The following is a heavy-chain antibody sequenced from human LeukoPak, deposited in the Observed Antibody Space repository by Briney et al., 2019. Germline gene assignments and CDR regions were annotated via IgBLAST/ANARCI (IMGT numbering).Heavy chain of an antibody. CDR3: ARDRGLRYPFNWFDP. Sequence: VASVKVSCKASGYTFISYGISWVRQAPGQGLEWMGIINPSGGSTSYAQKFRGRVTMTRDMSTSTVYMELSSLRSEDTAVYYCARDRGLRYPFNWFDPWGQGTLVTVSS. CDR2: INPSGGST. CDR1: GYTFISYG. J-gene: IGHJ5*02. D-gene: IGHD3-9*01. V-gene: IGHV1-46*01.